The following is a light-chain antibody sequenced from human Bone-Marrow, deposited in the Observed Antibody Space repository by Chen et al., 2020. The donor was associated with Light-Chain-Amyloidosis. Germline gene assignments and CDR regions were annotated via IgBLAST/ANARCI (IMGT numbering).Light chain of an antibody. CDR3: QSADSSGTYEVI. V-gene: IGLV3-25*03. Sequence: SYELTQPPSVSVSPGQTARITCSGDDLPTKYAYWYQQKPGQAPVLVINRDTERPSGISERVSGSSSGTTATLTISRVQAEDEADYHCQSADSSGTYEVIFGGGTKLTVL. CDR2: RDT. J-gene: IGLJ2*01. CDR1: DLPTKY.